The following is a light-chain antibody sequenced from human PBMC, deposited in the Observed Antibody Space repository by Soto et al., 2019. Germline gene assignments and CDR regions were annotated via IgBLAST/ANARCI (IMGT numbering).Light chain of an antibody. J-gene: IGLJ1*01. CDR3: CSYTTSSTLYV. Sequence: QSVLTQPASVSGSPGQSIIISCTGTSSDVGAYNYVSWYQQHPGKAPKLMIYDVSNRPSGVSNRFSGSKSGSTASLTISGLQAEDDADYFCCSYTTSSTLYVFGTGTKLTVL. CDR2: DVS. CDR1: SSDVGAYNY. V-gene: IGLV2-14*01.